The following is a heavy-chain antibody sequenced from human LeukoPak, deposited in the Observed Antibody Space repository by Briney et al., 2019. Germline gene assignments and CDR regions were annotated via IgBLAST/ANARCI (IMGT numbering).Heavy chain of an antibody. CDR1: GFTFSSYS. CDR3: ARGLDGYKVDY. J-gene: IGHJ4*02. V-gene: IGHV3-21*01. CDR2: ISSSGSFI. D-gene: IGHD5-24*01. Sequence: PGGSLRLSCAASGFTFSSYSMNWVRQAPGKGLEWVSSISSSGSFISYADSVKGRFTIPRGNAKNSLYLQMNSLRAEDTAVYYCARGLDGYKVDYWGQGTLVTVSS.